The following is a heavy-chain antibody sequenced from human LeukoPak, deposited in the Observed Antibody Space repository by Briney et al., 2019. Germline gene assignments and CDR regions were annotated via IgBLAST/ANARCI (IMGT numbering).Heavy chain of an antibody. Sequence: ASVKVSCKASGYTFTGYCMHWVRQAPGQGLEWTGWINPNSGGTNYAQKFQGRVTMTRDTSISTAYMELSRLRSDDTAVYYCARWGIRGGPAVVYFDYWGQGTLVTVSS. CDR1: GYTFTGYC. CDR3: ARWGIRGGPAVVYFDY. CDR2: INPNSGGT. V-gene: IGHV1-2*02. J-gene: IGHJ4*02. D-gene: IGHD3-10*01.